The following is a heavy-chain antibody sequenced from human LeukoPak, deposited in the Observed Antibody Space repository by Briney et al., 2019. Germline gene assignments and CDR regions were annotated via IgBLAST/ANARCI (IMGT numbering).Heavy chain of an antibody. V-gene: IGHV4-30-2*01. Sequence: PSETLSLTCAVSGGSISSGGYSWSWIRQPPGKGLEWIGYIYHSGSTYYNPSLKSRVTISVDTSKNQFSLKLSSVTAADTAVYYCARVATPMYGTFDYWGQGTLVTVSS. CDR2: IYHSGST. CDR1: GGSISSGGYS. CDR3: ARVATPMYGTFDY. J-gene: IGHJ4*02. D-gene: IGHD2-8*01.